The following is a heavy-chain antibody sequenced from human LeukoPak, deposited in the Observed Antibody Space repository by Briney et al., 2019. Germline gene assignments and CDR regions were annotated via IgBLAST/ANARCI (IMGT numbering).Heavy chain of an antibody. CDR1: GFTFSSSW. J-gene: IGHJ4*02. Sequence: PGGSLRLSCATSGFTFSSSWMDWVRQAPGKGLEWVASIKEDGSEINYVDSVKGRFTISRDNAKSSLFLQMNSLRAEDTAVYYCARGTWELRRGDYWGQGTLVTVSS. CDR2: IKEDGSEI. D-gene: IGHD1-26*01. V-gene: IGHV3-7*01. CDR3: ARGTWELRRGDY.